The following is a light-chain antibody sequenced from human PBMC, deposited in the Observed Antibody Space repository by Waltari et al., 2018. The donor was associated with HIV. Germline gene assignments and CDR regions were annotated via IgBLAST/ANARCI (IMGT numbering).Light chain of an antibody. CDR3: QQLNSYPPST. V-gene: IGKV1-9*01. J-gene: IGKJ5*01. CDR2: AAS. CDR1: QGISSY. Sequence: DIQLTQSPSFLSASVGDRVTLTCRASQGISSYLAWYQQKPGKAPKLLSYAASTLQSGVPSRFSGSGSGTEFTLTISSLQPEDFATYYCQQLNSYPPSTFGQGTRLEIK.